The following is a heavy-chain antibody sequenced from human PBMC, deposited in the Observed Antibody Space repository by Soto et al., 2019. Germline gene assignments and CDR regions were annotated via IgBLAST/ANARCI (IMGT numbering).Heavy chain of an antibody. CDR3: ARVVWWLVLGYGMDV. J-gene: IGHJ6*02. CDR1: GFTFSDYY. CDR2: ISSSSSYT. V-gene: IGHV3-11*05. Sequence: QVQLVESGGGLVKPGGSLRLSCAASGFTFSDYYMSWIRQAPGKGLAWVSYISSSSSYTNYADSVKGRFTISRDNAKNSLYLQRNSLRAEDTAVYYCARVVWWLVLGYGMDVWGQGTTVTVSS. D-gene: IGHD6-19*01.